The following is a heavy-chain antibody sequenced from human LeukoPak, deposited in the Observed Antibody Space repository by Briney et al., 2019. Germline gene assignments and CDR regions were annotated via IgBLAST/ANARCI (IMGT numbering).Heavy chain of an antibody. CDR1: GFTFSSYS. V-gene: IGHV3-43*01. D-gene: IGHD3-22*01. Sequence: GGSLRLSCAASGFTFSSYSMNWVRQAPGKGLEWVSLIRWDGGGTYYADSVKGRFTISRDNSKNSLYLQMNSLRTEDTALYYCAKEGPDYDSSGYYLDYWGQGTLVAVSS. CDR2: IRWDGGGT. J-gene: IGHJ4*02. CDR3: AKEGPDYDSSGYYLDY.